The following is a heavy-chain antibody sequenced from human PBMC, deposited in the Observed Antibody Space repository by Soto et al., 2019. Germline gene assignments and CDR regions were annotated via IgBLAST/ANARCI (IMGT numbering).Heavy chain of an antibody. Sequence: GGSLRLSGAASGFTFRNFCIHWVRQAPCKGLEWVAVIWYDGINEYYIDSVKGRFTSSRDDSKNMLYLQMNSLRTEDTAVYFCAKASEADMVGYPGFDYLGQGALVTVCS. CDR3: AKASEADMVGYPGFDY. J-gene: IGHJ4*02. CDR2: IWYDGINE. V-gene: IGHV3-33*06. CDR1: GFTFRNFC. D-gene: IGHD1-26*01.